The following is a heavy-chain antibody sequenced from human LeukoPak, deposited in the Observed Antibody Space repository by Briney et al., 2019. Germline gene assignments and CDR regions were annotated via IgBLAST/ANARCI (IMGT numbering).Heavy chain of an antibody. V-gene: IGHV1-2*02. D-gene: IGHD1-26*01. J-gene: IGHJ4*02. CDR3: AREVGVGAKGEPY. Sequence: GASVKVFCKASGYTFTGYYMHWVRQAPGQGLEWMGWINPNSGGTNYAQKFQGRVTMTRDTSISTAYMELSRLRSDDTAVYYCAREVGVGAKGEPYWGQGTLVTVSS. CDR1: GYTFTGYY. CDR2: INPNSGGT.